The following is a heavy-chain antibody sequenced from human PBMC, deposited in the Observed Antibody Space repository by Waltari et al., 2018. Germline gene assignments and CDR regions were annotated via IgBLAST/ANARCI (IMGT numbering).Heavy chain of an antibody. J-gene: IGHJ4*02. CDR2: IYYSGST. CDR1: GGSLSSCAYS. D-gene: IGHD4-4*01. CDR3: ARDNQYLRATDY. Sequence: QVQLQESGPGLVKPSPTLSLTCPVPGGSLSSCAYSLHLIRQPPGKGLEWIGYIYYSGSTYYNPSLKSRVTISVDTSKNQFSLKLSSVTAADTAVYYCARDNQYLRATDYWGQGTLVTVSS. V-gene: IGHV4-30-4*08.